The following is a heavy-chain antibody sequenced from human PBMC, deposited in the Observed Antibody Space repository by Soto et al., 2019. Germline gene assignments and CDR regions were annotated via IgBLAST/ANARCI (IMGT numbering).Heavy chain of an antibody. V-gene: IGHV2-5*02. CDR1: GFSLTTSGVG. CDR3: AHRVLRTVFGLVTTTAIYFDF. J-gene: IGHJ4*02. Sequence: QITLNESGPTVVRPTETLTLTCRFSGFSLTTSGVGVGWIRQSPGKAPEWLALIYWDDDKSYSASLKSRLTITKDTSKTQVVLTVSDLDPTDTATYYCAHRVLRTVFGLVTTTAIYFDFWGQGTPVAVSS. D-gene: IGHD3-3*01. CDR2: IYWDDDK.